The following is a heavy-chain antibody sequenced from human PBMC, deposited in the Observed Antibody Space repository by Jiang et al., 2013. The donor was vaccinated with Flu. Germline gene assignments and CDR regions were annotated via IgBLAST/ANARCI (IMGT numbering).Heavy chain of an antibody. CDR2: IIPIFGTA. V-gene: IGHV1-69*01. D-gene: IGHD5-18*01. J-gene: IGHJ4*02. CDR1: GGTFSSYA. Sequence: GAEVKKPGSSVKVSCKASGGTFSSYAISWVRQAPGQGLEWMGGIIPIFGTANYAQKFQGRVTITADESTSTAYMELSSLRSEDTAVYHCARERYSYGYPVGIDYWGQGTLVTVSS. CDR3: ARERYSYGYPVGIDY.